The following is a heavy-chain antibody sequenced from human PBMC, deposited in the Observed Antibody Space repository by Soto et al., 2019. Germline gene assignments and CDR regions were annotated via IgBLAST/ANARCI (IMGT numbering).Heavy chain of an antibody. CDR1: GLTFRRYG. CDR2: INSDGTSS. V-gene: IGHV3-74*03. Sequence: GGSLRLSCEACGLTFRRYGIHWVRHVPWKGLVWVSSINSDGTSSTYADSVKGRFTISRDNAKNTVYLQMNSLRAEDTAIYYCSSYHFFSGPQLPYAWGQGTMVTVSS. CDR3: SSYHFFSGPQLPYA. J-gene: IGHJ5*02. D-gene: IGHD3-3*02.